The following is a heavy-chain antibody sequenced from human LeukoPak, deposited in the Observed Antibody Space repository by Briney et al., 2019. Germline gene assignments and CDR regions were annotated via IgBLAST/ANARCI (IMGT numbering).Heavy chain of an antibody. CDR1: GFTLSSYG. CDR3: AKDGILFRGGNYFDY. J-gene: IGHJ4*02. V-gene: IGHV3-23*01. CDR2: ISGSGGST. Sequence: PGGSLRLSCAASGFTLSSYGMHWVRQAPAKGLEWVSGISGSGGSTYYADSVKGRFTISRDNSKNTLYLQMNSLRAEDTAVYYCAKDGILFRGGNYFDYWGQGTLVTVSS. D-gene: IGHD2/OR15-2a*01.